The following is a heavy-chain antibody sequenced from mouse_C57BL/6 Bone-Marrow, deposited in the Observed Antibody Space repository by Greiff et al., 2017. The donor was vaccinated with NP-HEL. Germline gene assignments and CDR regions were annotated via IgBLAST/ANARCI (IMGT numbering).Heavy chain of an antibody. CDR2: ISYDGSN. CDR1: GYSITSGYY. V-gene: IGHV3-6*01. Sequence: VQLKESGPGLVKPSQSLSLTCSVTGYSITSGYYWNWIRQFPGNKLEWMGYISYDGSNNYNPSLKNRISITRDTSKNQFFLKLNSVTTEDTATYYCARERDSPAYWGQGTLVTVSA. CDR3: ARERDSPAY. J-gene: IGHJ3*01.